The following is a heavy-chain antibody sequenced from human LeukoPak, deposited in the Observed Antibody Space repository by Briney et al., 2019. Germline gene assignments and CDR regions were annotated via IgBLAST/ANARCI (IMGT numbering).Heavy chain of an antibody. CDR2: INPNSGGT. CDR3: ARDPGPNYYDSLYFQH. J-gene: IGHJ1*01. Sequence: ASVKVSCKASGYTFTGYYMHWVRQAPGQGLEWMGWINPNSGGTNYAQKFQGRATMTRATSISTAYMELSRLRSDDTAVYYCARDPGPNYYDSLYFQHWGQGTLVTVSS. V-gene: IGHV1-2*02. D-gene: IGHD3-22*01. CDR1: GYTFTGYY.